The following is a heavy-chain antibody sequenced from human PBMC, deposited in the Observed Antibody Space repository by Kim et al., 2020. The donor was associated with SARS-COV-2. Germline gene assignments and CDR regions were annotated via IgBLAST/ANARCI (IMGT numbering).Heavy chain of an antibody. V-gene: IGHV3-30*18. J-gene: IGHJ6*02. CDR3: AKTLRKEQWLVMRDYYYDGKDV. D-gene: IGHD6-19*01. CDR2: ISYDGSNK. CDR1: GFTFSSYG. Sequence: GGSLRLSCAASGFTFSSYGMSWVRQAPGKGLEWVAVISYDGSNKYYADSVKGRFTISRDNSKNTLYLQMNSLRAEDTAVYYCAKTLRKEQWLVMRDYYYDGKDVWGQGTTVTVSS.